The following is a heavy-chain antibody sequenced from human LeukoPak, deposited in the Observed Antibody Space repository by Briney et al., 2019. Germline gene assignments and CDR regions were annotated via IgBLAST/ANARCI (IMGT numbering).Heavy chain of an antibody. J-gene: IGHJ4*02. CDR2: IYTDGRT. Sequence: PGGSLRLSCAASGFTVTSNYMSWVRQTPGQGRLEWVSVIYTDGRTFYTGSVTGRFTISRDNSKNTLYLQMNSQRAEDTAVYYCARGQIYGTGSYFFDHWGQGTLVTVSS. D-gene: IGHD3-10*01. V-gene: IGHV3-66*01. CDR3: ARGQIYGTGSYFFDH. CDR1: GFTVTSNY.